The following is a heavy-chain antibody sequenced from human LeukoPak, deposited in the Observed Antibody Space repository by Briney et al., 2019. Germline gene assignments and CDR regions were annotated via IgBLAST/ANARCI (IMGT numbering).Heavy chain of an antibody. Sequence: SETLSLTCTVSGGSISSYYWSWIRQPPGKGLEWIGYIYYSGSTNYNPSLKSRVTIPVDTSKNQFSLKLSSVTAADTAVYYCASPGYCSGGRCYGMDVWGQGTTVTVSS. CDR1: GGSISSYY. J-gene: IGHJ6*02. D-gene: IGHD2-15*01. CDR2: IYYSGST. CDR3: ASPGYCSGGRCYGMDV. V-gene: IGHV4-59*08.